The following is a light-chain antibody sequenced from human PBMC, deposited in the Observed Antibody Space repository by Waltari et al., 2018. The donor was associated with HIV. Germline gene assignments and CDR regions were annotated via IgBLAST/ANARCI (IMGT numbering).Light chain of an antibody. CDR2: LGS. V-gene: IGKV2-28*01. Sequence: DIVMTQSPLSLPVTPGEPASISCRSSQSLLHSNGYNYLDWYVQKPGQSPQLLIYLGSHRASGVPERFSGSGSGTDFTLKISRVEAEDVGTYYCIQTLQTRPTVGPGTKVDIK. CDR3: IQTLQTRPT. J-gene: IGKJ3*01. CDR1: QSLLHSNGYNY.